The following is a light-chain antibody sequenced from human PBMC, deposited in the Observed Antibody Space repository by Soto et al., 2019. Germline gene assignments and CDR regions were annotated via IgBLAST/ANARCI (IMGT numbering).Light chain of an antibody. CDR1: QSFSSN. CDR2: GAS. Sequence: IVLTQSPATLSLSPGERATLSCRASQSFSSNLAWYQQKPGQAPRLLIYGASTRATGVPARFSGSGSGTEFTLTISSLQSEDFAVYYCQQYNNWPRTFGQGTRLEIK. V-gene: IGKV3-15*01. CDR3: QQYNNWPRT. J-gene: IGKJ5*01.